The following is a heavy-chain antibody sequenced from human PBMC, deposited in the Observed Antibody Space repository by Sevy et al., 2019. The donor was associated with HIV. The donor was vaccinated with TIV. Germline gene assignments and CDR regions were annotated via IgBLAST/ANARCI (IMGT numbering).Heavy chain of an antibody. Sequence: GGFLRLSCAASGFTFSNFNMQWVRQAPGKGLERISSIDSSTAKHYVGSVKGRFTITRDNAKKSVFLQMNSLRAEDTAAYYCAREDCSSGGCLGFDYWGQGTLVTVSS. J-gene: IGHJ4*02. CDR1: GFTFSNFN. V-gene: IGHV3-48*01. CDR3: AREDCSSGGCLGFDY. D-gene: IGHD2-15*01. CDR2: IDSSTAK.